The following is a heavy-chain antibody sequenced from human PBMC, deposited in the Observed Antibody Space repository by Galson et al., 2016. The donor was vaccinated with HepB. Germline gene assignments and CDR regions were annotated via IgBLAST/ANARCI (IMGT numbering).Heavy chain of an antibody. Sequence: LRLSCAASGFTFSTYRLHWFRQAPGKGLEWVAVISHDGTDKYYAKSLEGRFTVSRDNSRSTLYLEMNSLRPDDTAIYYCAREGGEWGQGTLVTVSS. CDR1: GFTFSTYR. CDR2: ISHDGTDK. V-gene: IGHV3-30*04. J-gene: IGHJ1*01. CDR3: AREGGE. D-gene: IGHD3-10*01.